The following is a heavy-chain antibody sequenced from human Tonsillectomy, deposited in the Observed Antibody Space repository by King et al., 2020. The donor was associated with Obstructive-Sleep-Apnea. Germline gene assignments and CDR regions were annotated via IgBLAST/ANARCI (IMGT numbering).Heavy chain of an antibody. CDR3: ARETGYCSGGRCYRYGMDV. J-gene: IGHJ6*02. V-gene: IGHV3-21*01. CDR2: ITSSCSYI. Sequence: VQLVESGGGLVKPGGSLRLSCAASGFTFSTFSMNWVRQAPGKGLEWVSSITSSCSYIYYVDSVKGRFTISRDNAKNSLFLQMNSLRAEDTAVYSCARETGYCSGGRCYRYGMDVWGQGTTVTVSS. D-gene: IGHD2-15*01. CDR1: GFTFSTFS.